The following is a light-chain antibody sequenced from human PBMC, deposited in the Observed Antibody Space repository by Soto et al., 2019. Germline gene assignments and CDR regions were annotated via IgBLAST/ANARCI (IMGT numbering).Light chain of an antibody. CDR1: QSINNL. J-gene: IGKJ4*01. Sequence: DVQMTQSPSTLSASVGDRVTITCRASQSINNLLAWYQQKPGKAPTFLIYDVSTLESGVPSRFSGSGSGTEFTLPISSLQPEDFATYYCQQYDSYPLTFGGGTRVEIK. CDR3: QQYDSYPLT. CDR2: DVS. V-gene: IGKV1-5*01.